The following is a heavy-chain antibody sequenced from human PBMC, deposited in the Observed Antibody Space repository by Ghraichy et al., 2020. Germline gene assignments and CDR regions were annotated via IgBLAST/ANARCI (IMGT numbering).Heavy chain of an antibody. Sequence: SETLSLTCTVSGGSIGHYFWSWIRQPPGKELEWIGYIYNSGNTNYNPSLKSRITISVDTPKNQFSLKLTSVTAADTAMYYCARGRSSGVAGTGFDSLGHGTLVNVAS. CDR3: ARGRSSGVAGTGFDS. D-gene: IGHD6-19*01. V-gene: IGHV4-59*01. CDR1: GGSIGHYF. J-gene: IGHJ5*01. CDR2: IYNSGNT.